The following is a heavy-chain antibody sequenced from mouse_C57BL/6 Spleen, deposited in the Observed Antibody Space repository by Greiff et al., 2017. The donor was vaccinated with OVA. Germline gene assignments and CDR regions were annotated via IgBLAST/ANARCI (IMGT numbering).Heavy chain of an antibody. J-gene: IGHJ4*01. CDR2: ISSGSSTI. Sequence: EVQRVESGGGLVKPGGSLKLSCAASGFTFSDYGMHWVRQAPEKGLEWVAYISSGSSTIYYADTVKGRFTISRDNARNTLFLQMTNLGAEDTAMYYCATGYVGAMDYWGQGTSVTVSS. D-gene: IGHD3-2*02. CDR3: ATGYVGAMDY. CDR1: GFTFSDYG. V-gene: IGHV5-17*01.